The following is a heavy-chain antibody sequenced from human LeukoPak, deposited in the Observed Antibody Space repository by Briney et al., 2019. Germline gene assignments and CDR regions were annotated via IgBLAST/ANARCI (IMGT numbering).Heavy chain of an antibody. D-gene: IGHD3-3*01. CDR3: ARDAHYDFWSGYYGWFDP. J-gene: IGHJ5*02. CDR1: GGSISSYY. Sequence: SETLSLTCTVSGGSISSYYWSWIRQPPGKGLKWIGYIYYSGSTNYNPSLKSRVTISVDTSKNQFSLKLSSVTAADTAVYYCARDAHYDFWSGYYGWFDPWGQGTLVTVSS. CDR2: IYYSGST. V-gene: IGHV4-59*01.